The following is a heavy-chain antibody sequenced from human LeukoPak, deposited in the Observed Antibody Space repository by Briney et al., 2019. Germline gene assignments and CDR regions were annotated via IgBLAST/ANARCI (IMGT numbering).Heavy chain of an antibody. V-gene: IGHV3-30*04. CDR3: AKDDPGGLYYLDY. CDR1: GFTFSSYG. CDR2: TSYDGSNK. Sequence: GGSLRLSCAASGFTFSSYGMHWVRQAPGKGLEWVALTSYDGSNKDYADSVKGRFTISRDNSKNTLFLQMNSLRPEDTAIYYCAKDDPGGLYYLDYWGQGTLVTVSS. J-gene: IGHJ4*02. D-gene: IGHD1-14*01.